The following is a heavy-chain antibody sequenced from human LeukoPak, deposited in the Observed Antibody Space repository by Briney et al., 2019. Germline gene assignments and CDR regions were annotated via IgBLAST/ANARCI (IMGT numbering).Heavy chain of an antibody. CDR2: ISGSGGST. V-gene: IGHV3-23*01. J-gene: IGHJ6*03. D-gene: IGHD6-19*01. CDR1: GFTFSSYG. CDR3: AKETRIAVAGHYYYYYMDV. Sequence: PGGSLRLSCAASGFTFSSYGMSWVRQAPGKGLEWVSAISGSGGSTYYADFVKGRFTISRDNSKNTLYLQMNSLRAEDTAVYYCAKETRIAVAGHYYYYYMDVWGKGTTVTISS.